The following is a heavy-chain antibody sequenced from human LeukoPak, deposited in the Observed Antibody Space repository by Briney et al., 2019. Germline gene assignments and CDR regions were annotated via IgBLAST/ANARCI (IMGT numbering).Heavy chain of an antibody. J-gene: IGHJ4*02. CDR3: AKDGSSYSSGWYYFDY. Sequence: GGSLRLSCAASGFTFSSYATSWVRQAPGKGLEWVSAISGSGGSTYYADSVKGRFTISRDNSKNTLYLQMNSLRAEDTAVYYCAKDGSSYSSGWYYFDYWGQGTLVTVSS. CDR2: ISGSGGST. D-gene: IGHD6-19*01. CDR1: GFTFSSYA. V-gene: IGHV3-23*01.